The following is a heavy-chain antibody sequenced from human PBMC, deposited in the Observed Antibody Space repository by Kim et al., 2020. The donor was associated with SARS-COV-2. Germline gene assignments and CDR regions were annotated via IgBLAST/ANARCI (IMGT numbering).Heavy chain of an antibody. Sequence: AESVKGRFTISRDNDKNTLYLQMNSLRAEDTAVYYCAKDLQSMSRSWPAGWGQGTLVTVSS. J-gene: IGHJ4*02. D-gene: IGHD4-4*01. CDR3: AKDLQSMSRSWPAG. V-gene: IGHV3-30*02.